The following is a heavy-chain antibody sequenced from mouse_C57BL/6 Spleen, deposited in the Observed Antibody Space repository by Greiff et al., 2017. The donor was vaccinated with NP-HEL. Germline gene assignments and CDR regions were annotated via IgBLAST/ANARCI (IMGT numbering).Heavy chain of an antibody. CDR3: ARKGAGY. CDR2: INPSTGGT. CDR1: GYSFTGYY. V-gene: IGHV1-42*01. Sequence: VQLKQSGPELVKPGASVKISCKASGYSFTGYYMNWVKQSPEKSLEWIGEINPSTGGTTYNQKFKAKATLTVDKSSSTAYMQLKSLTSEDSAVYYCARKGAGYWGQGTTLTVSS. J-gene: IGHJ2*01.